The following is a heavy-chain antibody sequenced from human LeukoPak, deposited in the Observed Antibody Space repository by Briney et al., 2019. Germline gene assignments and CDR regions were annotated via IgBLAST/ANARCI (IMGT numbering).Heavy chain of an antibody. J-gene: IGHJ4*02. CDR3: AKRGVVIRVILVGFHKEAYYFDS. V-gene: IGHV3-23*01. CDR1: GITLHNYG. Sequence: GGSLRLSCPVSGITLHNYGMHWVRQAPGKGPEWVAGISDNGGSTNHADSVKGRFTISRDNPKNTLYQQMNSLRAEDTAVYFCAKRGVVIRVILVGFHKEAYYFDSWGQGALVTVSS. D-gene: IGHD3-22*01. CDR2: ISDNGGST.